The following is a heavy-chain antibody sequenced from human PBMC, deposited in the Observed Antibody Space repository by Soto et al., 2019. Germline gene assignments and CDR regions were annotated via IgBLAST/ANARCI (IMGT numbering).Heavy chain of an antibody. CDR1: SGSFSGYY. CDR2: ISQSGNT. D-gene: IGHD6-6*01. V-gene: IGHV4-34*01. Sequence: SETLSLTCSISSGSFSGYYWSWIRQPPGKGLEWIGEISQSGNTNYSPSLKSRVSISIDTSKKQFSLNLASVSAADTAVYYCARAPKVSGSSQTRPDFWGQGTLVTVSS. J-gene: IGHJ4*02. CDR3: ARAPKVSGSSQTRPDF.